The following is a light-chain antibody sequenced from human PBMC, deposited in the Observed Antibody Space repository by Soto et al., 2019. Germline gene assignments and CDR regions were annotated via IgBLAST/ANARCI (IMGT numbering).Light chain of an antibody. CDR3: QQYISYS. V-gene: IGKV1-5*01. CDR2: AAS. J-gene: IGKJ1*01. CDR1: QSISSY. Sequence: DIQMTQSPSTLSASVGDRVTITCRASQSISSYLNWYQQKPGKAPKLLIYAASSLQSGVPSRFSGSGSGTEFTLTISSLQPDDFATYYCQQYISYSFGQGTKVDIK.